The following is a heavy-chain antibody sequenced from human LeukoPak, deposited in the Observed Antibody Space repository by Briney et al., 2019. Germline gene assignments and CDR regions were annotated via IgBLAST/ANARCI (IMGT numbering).Heavy chain of an antibody. D-gene: IGHD2-21*02. CDR2: VVNSGSNT. CDR3: AAAMTEYWYLDL. J-gene: IGHJ2*01. CDR1: GFTFSTYA. Sequence: PGGSLRLSCAASGFTFSTYAMSWVRQAPGKGLEWVSGVVNSGSNTYYVDSVKGQFTISRDNSKNMLWLQMSSLRAEDTAVYYCAAAMTEYWYLDLWGRGTLVTVSS. V-gene: IGHV3-23*05.